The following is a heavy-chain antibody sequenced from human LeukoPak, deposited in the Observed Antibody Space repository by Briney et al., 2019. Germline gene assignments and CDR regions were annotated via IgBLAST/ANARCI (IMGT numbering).Heavy chain of an antibody. CDR3: ARVYGGENAPTEYCSNGVCYYYFGMDV. Sequence: SETLSLTCTVSGGSINTYYWSWIRQPPGKGLEWIGFISNSGSSNYNASLKSRVTISVDTSKNQFSLKLSSVTAADTAVYYCARVYGGENAPTEYCSNGVCYYYFGMDVWGQGTTVTVSS. CDR1: GGSINTYY. D-gene: IGHD2-8*01. J-gene: IGHJ6*02. CDR2: ISNSGSS. V-gene: IGHV4-59*01.